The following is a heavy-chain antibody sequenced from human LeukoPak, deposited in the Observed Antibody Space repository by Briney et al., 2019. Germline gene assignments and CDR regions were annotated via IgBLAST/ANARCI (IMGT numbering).Heavy chain of an antibody. CDR2: IYYSGDT. Sequence: KPSETLSLTCTVSGGSISNNGYNWVWIRQPPGKGLEWIGSIYYSGDTYYNPSLKSRVTISVDTSKNQFSLKLSSVTAADTTVYYCARAYNRATFDYWGQGTLVIVSS. CDR3: ARAYNRATFDY. J-gene: IGHJ4*02. D-gene: IGHD1-14*01. V-gene: IGHV4-39*01. CDR1: GGSISNNGYN.